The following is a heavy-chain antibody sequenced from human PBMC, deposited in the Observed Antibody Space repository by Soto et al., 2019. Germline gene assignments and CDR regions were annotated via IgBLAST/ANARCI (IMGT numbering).Heavy chain of an antibody. J-gene: IGHJ4*02. CDR2: ISYDGSNK. CDR3: AKDDYGDWYYFDY. CDR1: GFTFSSYG. D-gene: IGHD4-17*01. Sequence: GGSLRLSCAASGFTFSSYGMHWVRQAPGKGLEWVAVISYDGSNKYYADSVKGRFTISRDNSKNTLYLQMNSLRAEDTAVYYCAKDDYGDWYYFDYWGQGTLVTVSS. V-gene: IGHV3-30*18.